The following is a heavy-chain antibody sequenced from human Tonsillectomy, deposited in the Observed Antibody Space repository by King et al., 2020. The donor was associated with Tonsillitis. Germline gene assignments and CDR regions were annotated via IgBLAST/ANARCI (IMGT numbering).Heavy chain of an antibody. CDR1: GDTFSTSG. Sequence: VQLVESGAEVKKPGSSVKVSCKASGDTFSTSGFSWVRQAPGQGLEWMGRIAPILGITDYSQKFQGRLTITADTSTDTLYMDLSSLRSEDTAVYFCARSPVSRESGSPPIAQYYMDVWGKGTAVTVSS. CDR3: ARSPVSRESGSPPIAQYYMDV. CDR2: IAPILGIT. J-gene: IGHJ6*03. D-gene: IGHD2-15*01. V-gene: IGHV1-69*09.